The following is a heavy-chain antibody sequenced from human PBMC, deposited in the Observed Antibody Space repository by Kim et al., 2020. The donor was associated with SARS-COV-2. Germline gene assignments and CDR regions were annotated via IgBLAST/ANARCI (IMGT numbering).Heavy chain of an antibody. J-gene: IGHJ4*02. Sequence: NYNPTLKSRVTIAVNPSKTQFSLKLSSVTAADTAVYYCAGVVMGDYYFDYWGQGTLVTVSS. V-gene: IGHV4-59*01. CDR3: AGVVMGDYYFDY. D-gene: IGHD2-21*02.